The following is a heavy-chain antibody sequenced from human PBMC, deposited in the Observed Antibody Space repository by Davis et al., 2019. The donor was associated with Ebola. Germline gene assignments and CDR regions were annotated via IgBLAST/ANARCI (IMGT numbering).Heavy chain of an antibody. D-gene: IGHD3-10*01. V-gene: IGHV3-23*01. Sequence: GESLKISCAASGFTFSSYAMSCVRQAPGKGLEWVSAISCSGGSTYYADSVKGRFTISRDNSKNTLYLQMNSLRAEDTAVYYCAKRGGFGERYYYYYGMDVWGQGTTVTVSS. CDR3: AKRGGFGERYYYYYGMDV. CDR2: ISCSGGST. J-gene: IGHJ6*02. CDR1: GFTFSSYA.